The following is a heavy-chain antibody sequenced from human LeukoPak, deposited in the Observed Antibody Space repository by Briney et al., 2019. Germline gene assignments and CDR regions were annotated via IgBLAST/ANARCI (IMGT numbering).Heavy chain of an antibody. V-gene: IGHV3-23*01. CDR1: GCTFSSYA. CDR3: AKVQSSGWYAFDY. J-gene: IGHJ4*02. CDR2: ISGSGGSA. Sequence: GGSLRLSCAASGCTFSSYAMSWARQAPGKGLEWVSAISGSGGSAFYADSVKGRFTISRDNSKNTLYLQMNSPRAEDTAVYYCAKVQSSGWYAFDYWGQGSLVTVSS. D-gene: IGHD6-19*01.